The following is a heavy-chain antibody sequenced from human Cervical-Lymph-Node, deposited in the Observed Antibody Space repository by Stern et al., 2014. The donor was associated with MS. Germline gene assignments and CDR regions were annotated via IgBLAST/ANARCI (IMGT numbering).Heavy chain of an antibody. J-gene: IGHJ6*02. V-gene: IGHV4-4*02. CDR2: IYHDGSP. Sequence: QVQLQESGPGLVEPAGTLSLICAVSGGSISSGDWWSWVRQPPGKGLEGIGNIYHDGSPDYNPSFKSRVTLSMDKAKNQFSLNVTSVTAADTAVYYCARDDYGFDVWGQGTTVTVPS. CDR1: GGSISSGDW. CDR3: ARDDYGFDV.